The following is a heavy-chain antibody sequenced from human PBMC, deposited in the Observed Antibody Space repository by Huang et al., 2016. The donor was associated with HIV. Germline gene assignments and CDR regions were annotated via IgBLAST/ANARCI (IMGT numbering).Heavy chain of an antibody. J-gene: IGHJ4*02. CDR3: AKDGADEEWDIDY. D-gene: IGHD1-26*01. CDR2: IAYDGRNK. Sequence: VQLVESGGGVVQPGRSLRLACAAPGFSFSTYGLHWVRQPPGKGLEWVAVIAYDGRNKYYAHSVKGRFTISRDTSENKVYLQMNSLRHEDTAVYYCAKDGADEEWDIDYWGQGTLVTVSS. CDR1: GFSFSTYG. V-gene: IGHV3-30*18.